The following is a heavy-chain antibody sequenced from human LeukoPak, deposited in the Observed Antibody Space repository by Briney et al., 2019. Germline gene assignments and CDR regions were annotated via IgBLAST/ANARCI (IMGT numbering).Heavy chain of an antibody. J-gene: IGHJ4*02. CDR1: GFTFSSYA. CDR2: ISGSGGST. V-gene: IGHV3-23*01. CDR3: AKDKGRYFDWLFQYYFDY. Sequence: GGSLRLSCAASGFTFSSYAMSWVRQAPGKGLEWVSAISGSGGSTYYADSVKGRFTISRDNSKNTLYLQMNSLRAEDTAVYYCAKDKGRYFDWLFQYYFDYWGQGTLVTVSS. D-gene: IGHD3-9*01.